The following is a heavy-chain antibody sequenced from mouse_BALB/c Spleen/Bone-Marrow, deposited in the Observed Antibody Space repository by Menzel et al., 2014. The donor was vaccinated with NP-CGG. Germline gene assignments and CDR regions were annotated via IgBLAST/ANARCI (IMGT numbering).Heavy chain of an antibody. J-gene: IGHJ4*01. CDR1: GYAFTSYL. CDR3: ARRDDAMDY. CDR2: INPGSGGT. V-gene: IGHV1-54*03. D-gene: IGHD3-3*01. Sequence: VPLQQYGAGLVRPGTSVKESCKASGYAFTSYLLEWVKQRPGQGLEWIGVINPGSGGTNCNEKFKGKATLTADKSSSTAYMQLSSLTSDDSAVYFCARRDDAMDYWGQGTSVTGSS.